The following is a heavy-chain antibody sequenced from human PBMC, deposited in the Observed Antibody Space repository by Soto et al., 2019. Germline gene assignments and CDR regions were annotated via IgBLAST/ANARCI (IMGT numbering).Heavy chain of an antibody. J-gene: IGHJ4*02. D-gene: IGHD1-20*01. V-gene: IGHV1-69*08. Sequence: QVQLVQSGAEVKKPGSSVKVSCKTSGGDFSSYIVTWVRQAPGQGLEWMGRIIPMFGITNYAQKFHDRVTITADKSPYKAYMDLSRLRSDDTGIYECARDRAVYNAALSKAYWGEGTLVYVSS. CDR2: IIPMFGIT. CDR3: ARDRAVYNAALSKAY. CDR1: GGDFSSYI.